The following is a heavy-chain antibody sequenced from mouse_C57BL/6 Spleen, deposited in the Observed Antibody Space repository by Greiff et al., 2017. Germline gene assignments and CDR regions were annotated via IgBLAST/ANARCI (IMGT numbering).Heavy chain of an antibody. V-gene: IGHV10-1*01. Sequence: EVQLLESGGGLVQPKGSLKLPCAASGFSFTTYAMNWVRQAPGKGLEWVARIRRKSNNYGTYYADSVKDRFTISRDDSASMLYLQMNNVKTEDTARYYCGRHGTCDYGGQGATLTGSS. D-gene: IGHD4-1*01. CDR1: GFSFTTYA. J-gene: IGHJ2*01. CDR3: GRHGTCDY. CDR2: IRRKSNNYGT.